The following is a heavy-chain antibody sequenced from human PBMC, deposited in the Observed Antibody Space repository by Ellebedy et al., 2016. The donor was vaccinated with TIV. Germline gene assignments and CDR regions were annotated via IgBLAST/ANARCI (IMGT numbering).Heavy chain of an antibody. V-gene: IGHV1-69*13. D-gene: IGHD5-18*01. Sequence: ASVKVSCKASGYTFTSYDINWVRQAPGQGLEWMGGIIPFFATTNYAQKFQGRVTISADESTSTAYMELSSLRSEDTAVYYCARTALVTYYIDYWGQGTLVTVSS. CDR2: IIPFFATT. J-gene: IGHJ4*02. CDR1: GYTFTSYD. CDR3: ARTALVTYYIDY.